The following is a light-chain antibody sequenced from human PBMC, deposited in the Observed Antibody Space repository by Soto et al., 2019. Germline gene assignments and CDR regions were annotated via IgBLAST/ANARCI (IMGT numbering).Light chain of an antibody. CDR2: DAP. Sequence: IEVTQSPSSLAASLGDRVTITCRASQTIGTYVNWYRQKSGAAPELLIYDAPTLQSGVPSRFRGGASGTDFTLTISRLQLDDFATSYCQQSYNTPLTFGQGTKVDIK. V-gene: IGKV1-39*01. CDR1: QTIGTY. J-gene: IGKJ1*01. CDR3: QQSYNTPLT.